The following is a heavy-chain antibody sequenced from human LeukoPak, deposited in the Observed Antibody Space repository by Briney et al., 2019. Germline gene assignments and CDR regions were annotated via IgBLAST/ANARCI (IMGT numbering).Heavy chain of an antibody. D-gene: IGHD2-21*01. V-gene: IGHV3-48*01. CDR1: GFTFSSYS. J-gene: IGHJ5*02. CDR2: ISSSSSTI. CDR3: VRAYHPGGWFDP. Sequence: GGSLRLSCAASGFTFSSYSMNWVRQAPGKGLEWVSYISSSSSTIYYADSVKGRFTISRDNAKNSLYLQMNSLTAEDTAVHYCVRAYHPGGWFDPWGQGTLVTVSS.